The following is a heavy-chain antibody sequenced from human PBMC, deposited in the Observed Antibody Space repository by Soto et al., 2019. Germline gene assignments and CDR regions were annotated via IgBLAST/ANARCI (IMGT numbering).Heavy chain of an antibody. CDR3: ARDRSGWTGYYYYGMDV. V-gene: IGHV1-69*06. Sequence: GASVKVSCKASGGTFSSYAISWVRQAPGQGLEWMGGIIPIFGTANYAQKFQGRVTITADKSTSTAYMELSSLRSEDTAVYYCARDRSGWTGYYYYGMDVWGQGTTVTVSS. CDR1: GGTFSSYA. J-gene: IGHJ6*02. D-gene: IGHD6-19*01. CDR2: IIPIFGTA.